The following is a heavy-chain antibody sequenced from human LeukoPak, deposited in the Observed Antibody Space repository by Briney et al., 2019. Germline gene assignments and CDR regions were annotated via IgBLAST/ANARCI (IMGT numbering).Heavy chain of an antibody. V-gene: IGHV3-23*01. J-gene: IGHJ4*02. CDR2: ISGSGGST. CDR3: TREWGGYCSSTSCHPFDY. Sequence: PGGSLRLSCAASGFTFSSYAMSWVRQAPGKGLEWVSAISGSGGSTYYADSVKGRFTISRDNSKNTVYLQMNSLKTEDTAVYYCTREWGGYCSSTSCHPFDYWGQGTLVTVSS. CDR1: GFTFSSYA. D-gene: IGHD2-2*01.